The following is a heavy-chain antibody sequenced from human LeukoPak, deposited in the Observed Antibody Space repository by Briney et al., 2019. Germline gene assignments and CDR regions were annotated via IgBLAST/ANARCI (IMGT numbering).Heavy chain of an antibody. CDR2: FYHGGST. CDR1: GYSISTGYY. D-gene: IGHD4-23*01. Sequence: KPSETLSLTCTVSGYSISTGYYWDWIRQPPGKGLEWIGTFYHGGSTYYNPSLKSRVTISVDTSKNQFSLNLTSVTAADTAVYYCAREVADYGGYYYYHYMDVWGKGTTVTISS. V-gene: IGHV4-38-2*02. J-gene: IGHJ6*03. CDR3: AREVADYGGYYYYHYMDV.